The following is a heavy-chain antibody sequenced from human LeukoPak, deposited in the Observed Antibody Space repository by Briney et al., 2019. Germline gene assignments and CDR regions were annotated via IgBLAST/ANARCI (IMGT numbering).Heavy chain of an antibody. V-gene: IGHV3-74*01. CDR2: TNSDGSST. J-gene: IGHJ4*02. D-gene: IGHD6-19*01. CDR1: GFTFSSYW. CDR3: AKDQGVIAVAGLDY. Sequence: GGSLRLSCAASGFTFSSYWMHWVRQAPGKGLVWVSRTNSDGSSTSYADSVKGRFTISRDNSKNTLYLQMNSLRAEDTAVYYCAKDQGVIAVAGLDYWGQGTLVTVSS.